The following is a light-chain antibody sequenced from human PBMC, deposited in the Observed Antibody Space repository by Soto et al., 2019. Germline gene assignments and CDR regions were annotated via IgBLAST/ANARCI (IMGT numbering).Light chain of an antibody. V-gene: IGKV3-15*01. J-gene: IGKJ1*01. Sequence: EIVMTQSPATLSVSPGERATLSCRASQSVNSNLAWYQQKPGQAPRLLIYRASTRATGIPARFSGSGSGTEFTLTISSLQSEGFAVYYCQQYNNWPRTFGQGTKVEIK. CDR1: QSVNSN. CDR2: RAS. CDR3: QQYNNWPRT.